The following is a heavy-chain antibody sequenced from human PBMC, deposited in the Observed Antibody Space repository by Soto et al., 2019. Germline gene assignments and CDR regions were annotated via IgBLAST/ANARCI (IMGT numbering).Heavy chain of an antibody. CDR1: GFTFDDNA. Sequence: PGGSLRLSCAVSGFTFDDNAMNWVRQAPGKGLEWVSYISSSGSTIYYADSVKGRFTISRDNAKNSLYLQMNSLRAEDTAVYYCARVHQSFGVVIGVDYWGQGTLVTVSS. CDR3: ARVHQSFGVVIGVDY. CDR2: ISSSGSTI. V-gene: IGHV3-48*03. D-gene: IGHD3-3*01. J-gene: IGHJ4*02.